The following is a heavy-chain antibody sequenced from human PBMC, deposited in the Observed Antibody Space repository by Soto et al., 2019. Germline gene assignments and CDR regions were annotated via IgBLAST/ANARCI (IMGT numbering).Heavy chain of an antibody. CDR1: GFTFSSYG. CDR3: AKDLGAYSSSWYVNYFYYYGMDV. J-gene: IGHJ6*02. CDR2: ISYDGSNK. Sequence: GGSLRLSCAASGFTFSSYGMHWVRQAPGKGLEWVAVISYDGSNKYYADSVKGRFTISRDNSKNTLYLQMNSLRAEDTAVYYCAKDLGAYSSSWYVNYFYYYGMDVWGQGTTVTVSS. D-gene: IGHD6-13*01. V-gene: IGHV3-30*18.